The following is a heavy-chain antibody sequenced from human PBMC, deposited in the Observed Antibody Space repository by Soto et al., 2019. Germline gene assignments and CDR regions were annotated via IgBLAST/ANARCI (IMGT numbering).Heavy chain of an antibody. CDR1: GGSISSGVCS. CDR2: IYHSGST. Sequence: SETLSLTCAVSGGSISSGVCSWSGIRQPPGKGLEWIGYIYHSGSTYYNPSLKSRVTISVDRPKNQFSLKLNSVTAADTAVYYCANTGPGITLADKDSWGQGTLVTVSS. D-gene: IGHD6-19*01. J-gene: IGHJ4*02. CDR3: ANTGPGITLADKDS. V-gene: IGHV4-30-2*01.